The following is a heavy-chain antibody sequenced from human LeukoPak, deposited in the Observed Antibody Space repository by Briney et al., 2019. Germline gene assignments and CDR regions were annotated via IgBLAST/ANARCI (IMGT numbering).Heavy chain of an antibody. CDR3: VRGHVLVPAATDY. CDR1: GYTFTSHQ. J-gene: IGHJ4*02. D-gene: IGHD2-2*01. Sequence: GASVTVSCQASGYTFTSHQINRLRQATGQALEWMGWMNPDNGNTGYAQNFEGRDTMPRNISISTAYMALGGLRSGDPAVYYCVRGHVLVPAATDYWGEATLVTVPS. V-gene: IGHV1-8*01. CDR2: MNPDNGNT.